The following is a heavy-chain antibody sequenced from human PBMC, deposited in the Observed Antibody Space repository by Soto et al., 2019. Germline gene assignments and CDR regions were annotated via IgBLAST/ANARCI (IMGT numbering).Heavy chain of an antibody. J-gene: IGHJ4*02. CDR2: ISAYNGNT. D-gene: IGHD6-6*01. V-gene: IGHV1-18*01. CDR1: GYTFTSYG. CDR3: ARDRGGMYSSSDLDY. Sequence: ASVKVSCKASGYTFTSYGISWVRQAPGQGLEWMGWISAYNGNTNYAQKLQGRVTMTTDTSTSTAYMELRSLRSDDTAVYYCARDRGGMYSSSDLDYWGQGTLVTVSS.